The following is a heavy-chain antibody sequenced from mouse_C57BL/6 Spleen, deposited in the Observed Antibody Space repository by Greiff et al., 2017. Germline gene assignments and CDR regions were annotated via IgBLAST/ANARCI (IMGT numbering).Heavy chain of an antibody. Sequence: EVQLQQSGPELVKPGASVKIPCKASGYTFTDYNMDWVKQSHGKSLEWIGDINPNNGGTISNQKFKGKATVTVDKSSSTAYMELRSLTSEDTAVYYCARLGGLPHYYAMDYWGQGTSVTVSS. D-gene: IGHD2-4*01. J-gene: IGHJ4*01. V-gene: IGHV1-18*01. CDR1: GYTFTDYN. CDR3: ARLGGLPHYYAMDY. CDR2: INPNNGGT.